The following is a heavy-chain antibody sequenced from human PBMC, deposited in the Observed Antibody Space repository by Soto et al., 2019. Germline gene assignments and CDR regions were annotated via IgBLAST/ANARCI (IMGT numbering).Heavy chain of an antibody. CDR1: GYTLTELS. Sequence: ASVKVSCKVSGYTLTELSMHWVRQAPGKGLEWMGGFDPEDGETIYAQKFQGRVTMTEDTSTDTAYMELSSLRSEDTAVYYCATDLRVPPSSSTEYFQHWGQGTLVTVS. CDR2: FDPEDGET. CDR3: ATDLRVPPSSSTEYFQH. J-gene: IGHJ1*01. V-gene: IGHV1-24*01. D-gene: IGHD6-6*01.